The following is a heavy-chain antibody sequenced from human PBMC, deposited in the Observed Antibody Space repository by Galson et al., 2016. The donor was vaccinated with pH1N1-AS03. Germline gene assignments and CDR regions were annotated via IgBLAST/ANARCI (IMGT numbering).Heavy chain of an antibody. Sequence: QSGAEVKKPGESLKISCKGSGHIFANYWIGWVRQTPGKGLEWMGLIYPGDSDTRYSPSFQGQVTISADKSLSTAYLQGSSLKASDTAMYYCASSRIAAHTYYYHGIDVWGQGTTVTVSS. V-gene: IGHV5-51*01. CDR1: GHIFANYW. D-gene: IGHD6-6*01. J-gene: IGHJ6*02. CDR2: IYPGDSDT. CDR3: ASSRIAAHTYYYHGIDV.